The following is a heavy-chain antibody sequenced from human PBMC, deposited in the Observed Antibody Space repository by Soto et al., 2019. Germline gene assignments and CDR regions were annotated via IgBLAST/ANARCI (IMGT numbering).Heavy chain of an antibody. CDR1: GGSISSYY. V-gene: IGHV4-59*08. CDR2: IYYSGST. CDR3: ARLVGGAIAARFLDY. J-gene: IGHJ4*02. Sequence: TLSLTCTVSGGSISSYYWSWIRQPPGKGLEWIGYIYYSGSTNYNPSLKSRVTISVDTSKNQFSLKLSSVTAADTAVYYCARLVGGAIAARFLDYWGQGTLVTVSS. D-gene: IGHD6-6*01.